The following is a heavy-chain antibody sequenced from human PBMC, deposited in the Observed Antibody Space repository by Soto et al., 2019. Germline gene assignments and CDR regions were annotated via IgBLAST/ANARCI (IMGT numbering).Heavy chain of an antibody. D-gene: IGHD2-15*01. CDR3: ARVYCSGGSCYHRDY. CDR2: INSDGSST. J-gene: IGHJ4*02. V-gene: IGHV3-74*01. CDR1: GFSFSTYG. Sequence: PGGSLRLSCAASGFSFSTYGMHWVRQAPGKGLVWVSRINSDGSSTSYADSVKGRFTISRDNAKNTLYLQMNSLRAEDTAVYYCARVYCSGGSCYHRDYWGQGTLVTVSS.